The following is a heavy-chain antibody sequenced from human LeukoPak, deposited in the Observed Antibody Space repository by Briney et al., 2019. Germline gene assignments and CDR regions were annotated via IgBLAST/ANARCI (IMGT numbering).Heavy chain of an antibody. CDR2: ISGSGGST. CDR1: GFTFSSYA. CDR3: AKVDYYDSSGQVDY. J-gene: IGHJ4*02. D-gene: IGHD3-22*01. Sequence: GGSLRLSCAASGFTFSSYAMSWVRQAPGKGLEWVSAISGSGGSTYYADSVKGRFTISRDNSKNTLYLQMNSLRAEDTAIYYCAKVDYYDSSGQVDYWGQGTLVTVSS. V-gene: IGHV3-23*01.